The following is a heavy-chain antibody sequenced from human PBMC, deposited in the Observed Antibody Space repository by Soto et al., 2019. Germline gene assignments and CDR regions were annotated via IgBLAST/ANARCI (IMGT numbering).Heavy chain of an antibody. CDR3: ARFSGGSYNTYYFYYGMDV. CDR2: ISAYNGNT. J-gene: IGHJ6*02. CDR1: GYTFTSYG. V-gene: IGHV1-18*01. Sequence: ASVQVSCKASGYTFTSYGISWVRQAPGQGLDWMGWISAYNGNTKYAQDLQGRVTMTTDTSTSTAYMELRSLRSDDTAVYYCARFSGGSYNTYYFYYGMDVWGQGTTVTVSS. D-gene: IGHD2-15*01.